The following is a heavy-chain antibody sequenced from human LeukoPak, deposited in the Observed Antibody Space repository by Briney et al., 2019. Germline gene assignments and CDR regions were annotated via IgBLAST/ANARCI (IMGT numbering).Heavy chain of an antibody. CDR3: ARGPGPGRGYSYGYGMRNGFDY. CDR1: GYSISSGYY. J-gene: IGHJ4*02. V-gene: IGHV4-38-2*02. CDR2: IYPSGTT. Sequence: SETLSLTCTVSGYSISSGYYWGWIRQPPGKGLEWIGNIYPSGTTYYNPSLKSRVTISVDTSKNQFSLKLSSVTAADTAVYYCARGPGPGRGYSYGYGMRNGFDYWGQGTLVTVSS. D-gene: IGHD5-18*01.